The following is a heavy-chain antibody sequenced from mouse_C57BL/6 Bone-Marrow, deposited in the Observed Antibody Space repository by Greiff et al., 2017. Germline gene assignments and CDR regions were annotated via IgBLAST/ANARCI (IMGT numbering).Heavy chain of an antibody. CDR1: GFTFSSYT. V-gene: IGHV5-9*01. D-gene: IGHD1-1*01. Sequence: EVQRVESGGGLVKPGGSLKLSCAASGFTFSSYTMSWVRQTPEKRLEWVATISGGGGNTYYPDSVKGRFTIARDNAKNTLYLQMSSLRSEDTALYYCARSYYYGSSLYFDYWGQGTTLTVSS. CDR3: ARSYYYGSSLYFDY. CDR2: ISGGGGNT. J-gene: IGHJ2*01.